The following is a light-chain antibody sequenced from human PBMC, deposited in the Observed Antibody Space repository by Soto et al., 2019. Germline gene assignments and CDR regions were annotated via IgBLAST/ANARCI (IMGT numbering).Light chain of an antibody. J-gene: IGKJ1*01. Sequence: AIRMTQSPSSLSASTGDRVTITCRASQGISSYLAWYQQKPGKAPKLLIYAASTLQSGVPSRFSGSGSGTDFRLTISSLQPEDFATYYCLQDHKYPLTFGQGTKVDIK. CDR1: QGISSY. CDR2: AAS. CDR3: LQDHKYPLT. V-gene: IGKV1-8*01.